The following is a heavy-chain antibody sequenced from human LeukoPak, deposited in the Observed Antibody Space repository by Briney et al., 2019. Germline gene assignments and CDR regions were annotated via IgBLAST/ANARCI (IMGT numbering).Heavy chain of an antibody. CDR1: GGSISSSSYY. Sequence: SETLSLTCTVSGGSISSSSYYWGWIRQAPGKGLEWIGSIYYSGSTYYNPSLKSRVTISVDTSKNQFSLKLSSVTAADTAVYYCARVSSSWYRWFDPWGQGTLVTVSS. CDR2: IYYSGST. CDR3: ARVSSSWYRWFDP. J-gene: IGHJ5*02. D-gene: IGHD6-13*01. V-gene: IGHV4-39*07.